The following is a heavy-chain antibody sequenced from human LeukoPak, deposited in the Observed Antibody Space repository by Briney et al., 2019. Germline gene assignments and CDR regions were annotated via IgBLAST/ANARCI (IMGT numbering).Heavy chain of an antibody. CDR3: AREEHRLAEAGTSAFDL. CDR2: INRDGGLT. Sequence: GGSLRLSCVASGFTFSENWMPWVRQAPGKGLAWVSHINRDGGLTNYADSVKGRFTISRDNARNTVYLQMSSLRVEDTAIYFCAREEHRLAEAGTSAFDLGGQGTLVTVSP. D-gene: IGHD6-13*01. CDR1: GFTFSENW. J-gene: IGHJ3*01. V-gene: IGHV3-74*01.